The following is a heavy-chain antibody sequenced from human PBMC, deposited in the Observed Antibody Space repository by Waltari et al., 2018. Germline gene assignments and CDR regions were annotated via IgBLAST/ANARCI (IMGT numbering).Heavy chain of an antibody. CDR1: GFRFNRFG. J-gene: IGHJ4*02. D-gene: IGHD5-12*01. Sequence: QVNLVASGGGVVQPGRSLRLSCAASGFRFNRFGMHWIRQAPGKGLEWVAVVSYDGGNTNYADSVKGRFTISRDNSNNTLYLQMKSLRTEDTAVYYCATKGVGGFEFYFDKWGQGTLVTVSS. V-gene: IGHV3-30*03. CDR2: VSYDGGNT. CDR3: ATKGVGGFEFYFDK.